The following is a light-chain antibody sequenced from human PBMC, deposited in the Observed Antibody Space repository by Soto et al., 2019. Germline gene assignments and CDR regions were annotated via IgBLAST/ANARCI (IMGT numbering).Light chain of an antibody. CDR3: SSYTSSSTRV. Sequence: QSVLTQPASVSGSPGQSITISCTGTSSDVGGYNYVSWYQQHPGKAPKLKIYEVSNRPSGVSNRISGSKSGNTASLTISGLQAEDEADEYCSSYTSSSTRVFGGGTKRTVL. V-gene: IGLV2-14*01. CDR1: SSDVGGYNY. CDR2: EVS. J-gene: IGLJ3*02.